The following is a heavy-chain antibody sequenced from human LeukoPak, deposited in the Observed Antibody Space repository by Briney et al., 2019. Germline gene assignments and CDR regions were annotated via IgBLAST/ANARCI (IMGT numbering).Heavy chain of an antibody. D-gene: IGHD3-9*01. Sequence: GGSLRLSCAASGFTFSDYVMNWVRQAPGKGLEYVSAISSNGGSTYYANSVKRRFSISRDNFKNTLYLQMGSLRAEDMAVYYCATFDPDGSDYWGQGTLVTVSS. CDR3: ATFDPDGSDY. J-gene: IGHJ4*02. CDR1: GFTFSDYV. CDR2: ISSNGGST. V-gene: IGHV3-64*01.